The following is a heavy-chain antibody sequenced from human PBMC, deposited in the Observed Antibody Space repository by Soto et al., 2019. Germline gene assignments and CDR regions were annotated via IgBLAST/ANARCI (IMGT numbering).Heavy chain of an antibody. V-gene: IGHV1-18*01. J-gene: IGHJ5*02. CDR1: GYTFTSYG. CDR3: GRGIEYCSSTSCYTDWFDP. D-gene: IGHD2-2*02. Sequence: ASVKVSCKASGYTFTSYGISWVRQAPGQGLEWMGWISAYNGNTNYAQKLQDRVTMTTDTSTSTAYMELRSLRSDDTAVYYCGRGIEYCSSTSCYTDWFDPWGQGTLVTVSS. CDR2: ISAYNGNT.